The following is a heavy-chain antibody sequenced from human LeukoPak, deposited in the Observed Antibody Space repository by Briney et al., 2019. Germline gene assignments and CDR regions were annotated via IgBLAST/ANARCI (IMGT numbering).Heavy chain of an antibody. CDR3: ARGLVSSSWYGNGAYYYGMDV. CDR1: GYTFTSYD. J-gene: IGHJ6*02. V-gene: IGHV1-8*01. Sequence: WASVKVSCKASGYTFTSYDINWVRQATGQGLEWMGWMNPNSGNTGYARKFQGRVTMTRNTSISTAYMELSSLRSEDTAVYYCARGLVSSSWYGNGAYYYGMDVWGQGTTVTVSS. CDR2: MNPNSGNT. D-gene: IGHD6-13*01.